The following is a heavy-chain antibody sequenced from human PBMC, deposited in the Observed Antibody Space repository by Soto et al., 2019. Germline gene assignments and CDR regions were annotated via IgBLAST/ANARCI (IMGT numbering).Heavy chain of an antibody. CDR1: GFIFSSYA. D-gene: IGHD5-18*01. V-gene: IGHV3-30-3*01. CDR2: ISYDGSSK. Sequence: QVQLVESGGGVVQPGMSLTLSCAASGFIFSSYAMHWVRQSPGKGLEWVAFISYDGSSKYYTDSVKGRFSVSRDNSKNKLLLQLNSLTGVDTAVYYCPKGYSHAFDYWGQGTLVTVSS. J-gene: IGHJ4*02. CDR3: PKGYSHAFDY.